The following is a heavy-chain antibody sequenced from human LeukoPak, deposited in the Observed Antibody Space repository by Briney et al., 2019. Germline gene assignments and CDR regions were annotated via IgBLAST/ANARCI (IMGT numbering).Heavy chain of an antibody. V-gene: IGHV4-39*01. D-gene: IGHD1-26*01. CDR3: ATYSGSYLTFDY. Sequence: SETLSLTRTVSGGSISSSSYYWGWIRQPPGKGLEWIGSIYYSGSTYYNPSLKSRVTISVDTSKNQFSLKLSSVTAADTAVYYCATYSGSYLTFDYWGQGTLVTVS. J-gene: IGHJ4*02. CDR2: IYYSGST. CDR1: GGSISSSSYY.